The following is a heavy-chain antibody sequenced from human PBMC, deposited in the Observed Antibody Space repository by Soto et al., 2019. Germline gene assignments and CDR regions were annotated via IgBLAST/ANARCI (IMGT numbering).Heavy chain of an antibody. V-gene: IGHV1-69*06. CDR2: IIPIFGTT. D-gene: IGHD3-22*01. CDR3: ARDRTDSGYYTNWLDP. J-gene: IGHJ5*02. CDR1: GGTFGSDA. Sequence: QVHLMQSGAEVKKPGSSVKVSCKASGGTFGSDAITWVRQAPGQGLEWVGRIIPIFGTTNYAQNLQGRVTISADKSTLTSSMEPHSLTSDDTALYYCARDRTDSGYYTNWLDPWGQGTQVTVSS.